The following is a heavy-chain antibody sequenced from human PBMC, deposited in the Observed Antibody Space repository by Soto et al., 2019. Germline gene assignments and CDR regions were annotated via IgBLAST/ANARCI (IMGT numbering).Heavy chain of an antibody. CDR1: TYA. Sequence: TYAMTWVRQAPGKGLEWVSSISGSGGNTNYADSVKGRFTVSRDNSKRTLSLQMNSLTEEDTAIYYCAKGLRRLLRTQYYYGLDVWGRGTTVTVSS. CDR2: ISGSGGNT. V-gene: IGHV3-23*01. D-gene: IGHD3-16*01. J-gene: IGHJ6*02. CDR3: AKGLRRLLRTQYYYGLDV.